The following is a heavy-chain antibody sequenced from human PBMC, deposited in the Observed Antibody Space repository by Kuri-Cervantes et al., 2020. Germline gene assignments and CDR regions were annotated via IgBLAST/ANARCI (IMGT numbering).Heavy chain of an antibody. CDR2: IYYSGST. J-gene: IGHJ4*02. V-gene: IGHV4-31*03. CDR1: GGSISSGGYY. CDR3: ARGVNYYGSGSYYSPRYYFDY. Sequence: LRLSCTVSGGSISSGGYYWSWIRQHPGKGLEWIGYIYYSGSTYYNPSLKSRVTISVDTSKNQFSLKLSSVTAADTAVYYCARGVNYYGSGSYYSPRYYFDYWGQGTLVTVSS. D-gene: IGHD3-10*01.